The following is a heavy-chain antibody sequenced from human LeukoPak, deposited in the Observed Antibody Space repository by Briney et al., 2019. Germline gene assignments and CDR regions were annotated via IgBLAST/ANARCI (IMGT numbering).Heavy chain of an antibody. J-gene: IGHJ4*02. V-gene: IGHV1-69*13. CDR3: ARGDYGDYQYYFDY. D-gene: IGHD4-17*01. CDR1: GGTFSSYA. Sequence: ASVKVSCKASGGTFSSYAISWVRQAPGQGLEWMGGIIPIFGTANYAQKFQGGVTITADESTSTAYMELSSLRSEDTAVYYCARGDYGDYQYYFDYWGQGTLVTVSS. CDR2: IIPIFGTA.